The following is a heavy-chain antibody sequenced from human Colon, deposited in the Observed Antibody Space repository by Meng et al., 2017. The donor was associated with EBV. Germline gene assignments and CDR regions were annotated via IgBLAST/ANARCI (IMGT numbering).Heavy chain of an antibody. V-gene: IGHV4-34*01. CDR2: INHVGST. CDR1: GGSFSDSY. D-gene: IGHD2-15*01. J-gene: IGHJ4*02. Sequence: QVQLQQWCAGLLKSSETLSLTCTVYGGSFSDSYWTWIRQPPGKGLEWIGEINHVGSTTYNPSLKSRVTISVDTSKNQFSLKLSSVTAADAAVYYCASSDCSGGTCYLDCWGQGTLVTVSS. CDR3: ASSDCSGGTCYLDC.